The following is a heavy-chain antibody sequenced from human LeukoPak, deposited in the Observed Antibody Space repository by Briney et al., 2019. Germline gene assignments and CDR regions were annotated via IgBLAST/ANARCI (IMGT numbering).Heavy chain of an antibody. Sequence: GGSLRLSCAASGFTFSSYAMSWVRQAPGKGLEWVSAISSSGGSAYYTDSVKGRFTISRDNSKNTLYLQMNSLRAEDTAVYYCAKDFSGGYYYFDYWGQGILVTVSS. J-gene: IGHJ4*02. CDR3: AKDFSGGYYYFDY. D-gene: IGHD3-22*01. V-gene: IGHV3-23*01. CDR2: ISSSGGSA. CDR1: GFTFSSYA.